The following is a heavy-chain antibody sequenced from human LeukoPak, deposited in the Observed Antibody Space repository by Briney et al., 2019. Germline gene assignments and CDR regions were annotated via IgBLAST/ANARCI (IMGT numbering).Heavy chain of an antibody. CDR1: GFTFSSYE. Sequence: PGGSLRLSCAVSGFTFSSYERNWVRQAPGKGLEWVSYVSANGDTIYYADSVRGRFTISRDNATTSLFLLMNSLRAEATAVYYCVSASARLLDFWGQGTLVTVSS. J-gene: IGHJ4*02. D-gene: IGHD2-15*01. CDR2: VSANGDTI. CDR3: VSASARLLDF. V-gene: IGHV3-48*03.